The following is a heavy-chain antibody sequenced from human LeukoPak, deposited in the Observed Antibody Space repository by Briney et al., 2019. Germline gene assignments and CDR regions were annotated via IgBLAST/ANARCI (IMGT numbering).Heavy chain of an antibody. D-gene: IGHD2-21*02. J-gene: IGHJ4*02. CDR3: AKDLFPNVVVTATFDY. Sequence: GGSLRLSCAASGFTFSSYAMSWVRQAPGKGLEWVSAISGSGGGTYYADSVKGRFTISRDNSKNTLYLQMNSLRAEDTAVYYCAKDLFPNVVVTATFDYWGQGTLVTVSS. CDR1: GFTFSSYA. CDR2: ISGSGGGT. V-gene: IGHV3-23*01.